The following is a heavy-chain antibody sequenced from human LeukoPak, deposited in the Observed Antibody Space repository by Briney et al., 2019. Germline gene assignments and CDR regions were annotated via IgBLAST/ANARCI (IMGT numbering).Heavy chain of an antibody. V-gene: IGHV1-46*01. CDR1: GYTFTSYY. J-gene: IGHJ4*02. Sequence: GASVKVSCKASGYTFTSYYMHWARQAPGQGLEWMGIINPSGGSTSYAQKFQGRVTMTRDTSTSTVYMELSSLRSEDTAVYYCARAQGDLILWWKKYYFDYGGQGTLVTVSS. CDR3: ARAQGDLILWWKKYYFDY. D-gene: IGHD2-21*01. CDR2: INPSGGST.